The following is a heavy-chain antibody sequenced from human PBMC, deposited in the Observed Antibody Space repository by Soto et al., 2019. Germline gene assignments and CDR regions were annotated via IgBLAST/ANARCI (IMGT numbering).Heavy chain of an antibody. D-gene: IGHD3-3*01. CDR3: ARDRGYQAYYDFWSGTLDY. Sequence: EVQLVESGGGLVQPGGSLRLSCAASGFTFSSYWMSWVRQAPGKGLEWVANIKQDGSEKYYVDSVKGRFTISRDNAKNSLYLQMNSLRAEDTAVYYCARDRGYQAYYDFWSGTLDYWGQGTLVTVSS. J-gene: IGHJ4*02. CDR1: GFTFSSYW. V-gene: IGHV3-7*01. CDR2: IKQDGSEK.